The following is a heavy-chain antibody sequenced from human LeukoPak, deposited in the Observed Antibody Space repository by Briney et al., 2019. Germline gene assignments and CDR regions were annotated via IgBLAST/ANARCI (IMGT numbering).Heavy chain of an antibody. CDR2: IIPIFGTA. J-gene: IGHJ6*03. Sequence: GASVKVSCKASGYSFTSYGITWVRQAPGQGLEWMGGIIPIFGTANYAQKFQGRVTITADESTSTAYMELSSLRSEDTAVYYCARDGFGGIAARPRHYYYYYMDVWGKGTTVTVSS. CDR1: GYSFTSYG. V-gene: IGHV1-69*13. CDR3: ARDGFGGIAARPRHYYYYYMDV. D-gene: IGHD6-6*01.